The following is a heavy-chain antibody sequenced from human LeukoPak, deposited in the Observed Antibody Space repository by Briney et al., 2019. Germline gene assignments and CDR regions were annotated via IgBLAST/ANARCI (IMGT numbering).Heavy chain of an antibody. CDR2: IYYSGST. Sequence: SETLSLTCVVSGYSISSGYYWGWIRQPPGKGLEWIGSIYYSGSTYYTPSLNSRLTISVDTSKNQFSLRLSSVTAADTAVYYCARQSRLCSSTSCYGFDYWGQGTLVTVSS. J-gene: IGHJ4*02. V-gene: IGHV4-38-2*01. CDR1: GYSISSGYY. D-gene: IGHD2-2*01. CDR3: ARQSRLCSSTSCYGFDY.